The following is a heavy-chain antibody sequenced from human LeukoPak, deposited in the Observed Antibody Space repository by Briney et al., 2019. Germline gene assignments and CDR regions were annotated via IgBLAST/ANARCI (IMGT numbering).Heavy chain of an antibody. V-gene: IGHV3-23*01. CDR3: AKDQRYSYGYRDY. Sequence: GGSLRLSCAASGFTLSSYAMSWVRQAPGKGLEWVSAISDSGNTYHADSVKGRFTISRDSSKNTLFLQMNRLRPEDAAVYYCAKDQRYSYGYRDYWGQGTLVTVSS. CDR1: GFTLSSYA. CDR2: ISDSGNT. D-gene: IGHD5-18*01. J-gene: IGHJ4*02.